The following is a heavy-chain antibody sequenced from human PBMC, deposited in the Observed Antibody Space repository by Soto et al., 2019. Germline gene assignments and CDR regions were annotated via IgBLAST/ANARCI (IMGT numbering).Heavy chain of an antibody. CDR3: ALHYGGNFLYYFDY. V-gene: IGHV3-53*01. CDR2: IYSGGST. J-gene: IGHJ4*02. CDR1: GFTVSSNY. Sequence: EVQLVESGGGLIQPGGSLRLSCAASGFTVSSNYMSWVRQAPGKGLEWVSVIYSGGSTYYADSVKGRFTISRDNSKNTLYLQMNSLRAEDTAVYYCALHYGGNFLYYFDYWGQGTLVTVSS. D-gene: IGHD4-17*01.